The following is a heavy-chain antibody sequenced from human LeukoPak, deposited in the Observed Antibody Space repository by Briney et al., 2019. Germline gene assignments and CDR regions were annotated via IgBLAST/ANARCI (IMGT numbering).Heavy chain of an antibody. J-gene: IGHJ4*02. CDR1: GYTFTSYD. CDR3: ARVRGWDDILTGYPDY. D-gene: IGHD3-9*01. V-gene: IGHV1-8*01. CDR2: MNPNSGNT. Sequence: ASVTVSCKASGYTFTSYDINWMRQATGQGLEWMGWMNPNSGNTGYAQKFQGRVTMTRNTSISTAYMELSSLRSEDTAVYYCARVRGWDDILTGYPDYWGQGTLVTVSS.